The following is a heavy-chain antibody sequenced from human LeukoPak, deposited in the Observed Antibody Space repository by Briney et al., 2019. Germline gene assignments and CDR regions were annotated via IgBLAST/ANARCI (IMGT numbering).Heavy chain of an antibody. CDR2: ISSSRSYI. CDR1: GFTFSTYA. CDR3: ARFIAAPYYFDY. V-gene: IGHV3-21*05. J-gene: IGHJ4*02. D-gene: IGHD6-13*01. Sequence: GGSLRLSCAASGFTFSTYAMDWVRQAPGKGLEWVSFISSSRSYIYYADSVKGRFTISRDNAKNSLYLQMNSLRAEDTAVYYCARFIAAPYYFDYWGRGTLVTVSS.